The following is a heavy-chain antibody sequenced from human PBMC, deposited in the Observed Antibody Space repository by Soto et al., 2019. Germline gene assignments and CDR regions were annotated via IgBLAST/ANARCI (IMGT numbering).Heavy chain of an antibody. J-gene: IGHJ4*02. CDR1: GFIFDDYA. V-gene: IGHV3-23*01. Sequence: EVQLLESGGGLVQPGGSLRLSCGAPGFIFDDYAMMWVRQTPGKGLEWVSATSGSGVTTYYADSVKGRFPISRDNSKNTLYLQMNSLRADDTALYYCARVHTSGWFADSWGQGTRVTVSS. CDR2: TSGSGVTT. D-gene: IGHD6-19*01. CDR3: ARVHTSGWFADS.